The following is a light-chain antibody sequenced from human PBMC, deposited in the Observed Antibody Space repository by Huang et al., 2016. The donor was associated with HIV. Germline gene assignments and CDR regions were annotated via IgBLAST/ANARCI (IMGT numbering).Light chain of an antibody. CDR3: QQYYTTPFT. Sequence: DIVMTQSPDSLAVSLGERATINCKSSQSILFTSHNKNYLAWYQQRPGQPPRLLMPWASTRESGVPDRFSGSGSGTDFTLTISSLQAEDVAVYFCQQYYTTPFTFGPGTKVDIK. CDR2: WAS. J-gene: IGKJ3*01. CDR1: QSILFTSHNKNY. V-gene: IGKV4-1*01.